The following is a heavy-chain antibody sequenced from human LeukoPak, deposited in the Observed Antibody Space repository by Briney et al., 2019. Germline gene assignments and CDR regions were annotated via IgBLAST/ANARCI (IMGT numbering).Heavy chain of an antibody. D-gene: IGHD3-10*01. CDR2: IYYSGST. J-gene: IGHJ4*02. CDR3: ARAGSPITMVRGVFDY. V-gene: IGHV4-59*08. CDR1: GGSISNFY. Sequence: SETLSLTCTVSGGSISNFYWSWIRQPPGKGLEWIGYIYYSGSTYYNPSLKSRVTISVDTSKNQFPLKLSSVTAADTAVYYCARAGSPITMVRGVFDYWGQGTLVTVSS.